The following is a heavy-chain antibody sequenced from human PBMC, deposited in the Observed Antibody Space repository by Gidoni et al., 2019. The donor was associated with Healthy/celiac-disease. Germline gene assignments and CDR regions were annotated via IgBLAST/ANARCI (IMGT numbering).Heavy chain of an antibody. Sequence: QMQLVQSGPEVKKPGTSVKVSCKASGFTFTSSAMQWVRQARGQRLEWIGWIVVGSGNTNYAQKFQERVTITRDMSTSTAYMELSSLRSEDTAVYYCAASSLNSYYYYGMDVWGQGTTVTVSS. CDR1: GFTFTSSA. D-gene: IGHD2-2*01. CDR3: AASSLNSYYYYGMDV. V-gene: IGHV1-58*02. J-gene: IGHJ6*02. CDR2: IVVGSGNT.